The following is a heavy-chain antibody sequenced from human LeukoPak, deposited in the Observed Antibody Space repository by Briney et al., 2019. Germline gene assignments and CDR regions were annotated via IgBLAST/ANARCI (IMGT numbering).Heavy chain of an antibody. CDR3: ARVKEVYGGSYMDG. CDR1: GGSITSDAYY. J-gene: IGHJ4*02. V-gene: IGHV4-39*07. Sequence: SATLSLTCTVSGGSITSDAYYSGWIRQPPGKGLEWIASVHYSRATYYNPSLKSRVTISVDTSKNQFSLKLSSVTAADTAVYYCARVKEVYGGSYMDGWGQGTLVTVSS. D-gene: IGHD4-23*01. CDR2: VHYSRAT.